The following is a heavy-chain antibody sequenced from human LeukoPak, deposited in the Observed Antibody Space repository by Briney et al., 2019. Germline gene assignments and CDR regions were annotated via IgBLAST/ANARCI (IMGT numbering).Heavy chain of an antibody. D-gene: IGHD5-24*01. CDR1: GFTFSAFS. V-gene: IGHV3-21*01. Sequence: PGGSLRLSCAASGFTFSAFSMNWVRLAPGKGLEWVFYISSSGMYIYYTDSVKGRFAVSRDNDKRLVYLEVTSLRVEDTAVYYCARDRGMATIDRGGAIDFWGQGTAVSVSS. CDR3: ARDRGMATIDRGGAIDF. CDR2: ISSSGMYI. J-gene: IGHJ3*01.